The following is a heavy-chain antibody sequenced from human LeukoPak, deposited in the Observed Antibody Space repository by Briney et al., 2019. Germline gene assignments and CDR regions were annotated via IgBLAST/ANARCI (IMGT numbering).Heavy chain of an antibody. V-gene: IGHV3-66*01. J-gene: IGHJ4*02. CDR3: ARDRGYGGFDY. CDR1: GFTVSSNY. Sequence: PGGSLRLSCAASGFTVSSNYMSWVRQAPGKGLEWVSVIYSGGSTYYADSVKCRFTISRDNAKNSLYLQMNSLRAEDTAVYYCARDRGYGGFDYWGQGTLVTVSS. CDR2: IYSGGST. D-gene: IGHD4-23*01.